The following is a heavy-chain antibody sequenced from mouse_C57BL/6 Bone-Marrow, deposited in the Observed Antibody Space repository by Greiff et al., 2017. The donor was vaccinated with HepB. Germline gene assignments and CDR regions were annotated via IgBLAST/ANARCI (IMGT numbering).Heavy chain of an antibody. CDR3: TRVPYYYGSSLDY. D-gene: IGHD1-1*01. J-gene: IGHJ2*01. CDR2: LSSGGDYI. Sequence: EVKLVESGEGLVKPGGSLKLSCAASGFTFSSYAMSWVRQTPEKRLEWVAYLSSGGDYIYYADTVKGRFTISRDNARNTLYLQMSSLKSEDTAMYYCTRVPYYYGSSLDYWGQGTTLTVSS. V-gene: IGHV5-9-1*02. CDR1: GFTFSSYA.